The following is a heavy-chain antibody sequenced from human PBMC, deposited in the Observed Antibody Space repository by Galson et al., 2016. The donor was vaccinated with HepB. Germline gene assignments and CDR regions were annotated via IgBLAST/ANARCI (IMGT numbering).Heavy chain of an antibody. D-gene: IGHD6-13*01. CDR2: TNAGSGNT. Sequence: MHWVRQAPGRRLECGGWTNAGSGNTEYSQKFQGRHTITRDTSAGTAYMDLTSLRSEDTAMYYCAKRRAAATDLYFHHWGQGTLVLVSS. J-gene: IGHJ1*01. V-gene: IGHV1-3*01. CDR3: AKRRAAATDLYFHH.